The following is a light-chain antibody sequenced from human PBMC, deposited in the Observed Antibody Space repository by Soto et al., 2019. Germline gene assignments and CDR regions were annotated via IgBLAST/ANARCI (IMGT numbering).Light chain of an antibody. J-gene: IGLJ1*01. CDR3: VSFTTRRSYV. V-gene: IGLV2-14*03. Sequence: QSALTQPASVSGSPGQSITISCTGPSSDVGAYIFVSWYQQHPGKAPKLMIYDIINRPSGVSNRFSGSKSGNTASLTISGLQAEDEADYYCVSFTTRRSYVFGTGTKVTVL. CDR2: DII. CDR1: SSDVGAYIF.